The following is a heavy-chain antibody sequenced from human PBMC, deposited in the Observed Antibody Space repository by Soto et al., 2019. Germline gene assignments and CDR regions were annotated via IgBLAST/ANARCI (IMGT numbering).Heavy chain of an antibody. D-gene: IGHD2-8*01. V-gene: IGHV3-9*01. CDR1: GISVDDYA. J-gene: IGHJ4*02. Sequence: GGSLRLACVVSGISVDDYAMHWVRQVQGKGLEWVSGINWASGDIGYADSVKGRFTISRDNAKNSLYLQMNSLKTEDTALYYCAKDTAPGFYDANGHLDYWGQGTPVTVSS. CDR2: INWASGDI. CDR3: AKDTAPGFYDANGHLDY.